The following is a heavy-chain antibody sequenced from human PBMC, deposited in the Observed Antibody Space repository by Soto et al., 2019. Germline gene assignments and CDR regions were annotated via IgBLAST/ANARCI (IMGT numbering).Heavy chain of an antibody. CDR3: ARHGFYGDYASNYFDP. J-gene: IGHJ5*02. CDR1: GYNFATYW. CDR2: IYPGDSDS. Sequence: PGESLKISCEGFGYNFATYWIAWVRQMPGKGLEYMGIIYPGDSDSRYSPSFQGQVTFSADKSISTAYMQWSSLKASDTAMYYCARHGFYGDYASNYFDPWGQGTLVTVLL. V-gene: IGHV5-51*01. D-gene: IGHD4-17*01.